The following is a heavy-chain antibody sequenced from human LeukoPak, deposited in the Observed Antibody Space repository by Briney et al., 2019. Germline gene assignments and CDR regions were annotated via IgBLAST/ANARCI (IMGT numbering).Heavy chain of an antibody. Sequence: GESLKISCAASGFTFGSYVMSWVRQAPGKGPEWVSAISGDGGTYYADSVKGRFTISRDNSKNTLYLQMNSLGGEDTALYYCARYCGAASCYSGFDYWGQGTLVTVAS. V-gene: IGHV3-23*01. CDR1: GFTFGSYV. D-gene: IGHD2-15*01. J-gene: IGHJ4*02. CDR2: ISGDGGT. CDR3: ARYCGAASCYSGFDY.